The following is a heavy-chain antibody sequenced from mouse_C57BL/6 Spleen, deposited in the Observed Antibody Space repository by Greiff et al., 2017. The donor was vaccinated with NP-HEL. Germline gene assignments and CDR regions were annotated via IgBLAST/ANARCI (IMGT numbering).Heavy chain of an antibody. D-gene: IGHD2-4*01. J-gene: IGHJ1*03. CDR3: ARGGDYDGDWYFDV. CDR2: INPSNGGT. Sequence: VQLQQPGTELVKPGASVKLSCKASGYTFTSYWMHWVKQRPGQGLEWIGNINPSNGGTNYNEKFKSKATLTVDKSSSTAYMQLSSLTSEDSAVYYWARGGDYDGDWYFDVWGTGTTVTVSS. CDR1: GYTFTSYW. V-gene: IGHV1-53*01.